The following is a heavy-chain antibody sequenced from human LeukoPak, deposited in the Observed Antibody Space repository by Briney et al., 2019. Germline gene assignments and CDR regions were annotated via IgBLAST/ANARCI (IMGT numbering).Heavy chain of an antibody. Sequence: ASVKVSCKASGYTFTSYGISWVRQAPGQGLEWMGWISAYNGNTNYAQKLQGRVTMTTDTSTSTAYMELSSLRSEDTAVYYCARGDTYYYDSSGYYCVYWGQGTLVTVSS. CDR2: ISAYNGNT. D-gene: IGHD3-22*01. V-gene: IGHV1-18*01. CDR1: GYTFTSYG. CDR3: ARGDTYYYDSSGYYCVY. J-gene: IGHJ4*02.